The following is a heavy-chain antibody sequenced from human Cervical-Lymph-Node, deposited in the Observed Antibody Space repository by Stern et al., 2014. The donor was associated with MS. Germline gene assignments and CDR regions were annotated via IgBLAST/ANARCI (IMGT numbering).Heavy chain of an antibody. CDR2: ISCSGCST. D-gene: IGHD2-21*02. Sequence: EVQLVESGGGLVQPGGSLRLSCAAPGFTFSSSAMHWVRQAPGKGLEYVSVISCSGCSTYYANSVKGRFTISRDNSKNTLYLHMGSLRVEDMAVYYCARGVTYCGGDCYGWYFDLWGRGTLVTVSS. CDR3: ARGVTYCGGDCYGWYFDL. CDR1: GFTFSSSA. J-gene: IGHJ2*01. V-gene: IGHV3-64*01.